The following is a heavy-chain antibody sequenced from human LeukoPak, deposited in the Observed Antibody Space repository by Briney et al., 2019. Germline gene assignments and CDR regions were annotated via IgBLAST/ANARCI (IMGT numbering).Heavy chain of an antibody. J-gene: IGHJ5*02. Sequence: PGGSLRLSCAASGFTFSDYYMSWIRQAPGKGLEWVSYISSSGSTIYYADSVKGRFTISRDNAKNSLYLQMNSLRAEDTAVYYCARAGGLRPIADQPNWFDPWGQGTLVTVSS. D-gene: IGHD1-1*01. CDR1: GFTFSDYY. CDR3: ARAGGLRPIADQPNWFDP. CDR2: ISSSGSTI. V-gene: IGHV3-11*04.